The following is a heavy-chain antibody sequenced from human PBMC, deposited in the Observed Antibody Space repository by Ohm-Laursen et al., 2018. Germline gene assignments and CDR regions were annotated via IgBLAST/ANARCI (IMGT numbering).Heavy chain of an antibody. CDR1: GDSINSYS. CDR3: ASSPGMIRGAPAY. CDR2: IYYSGSS. Sequence: SDTLSLTCPVSGDSINSYSRNWIRQPPGEGLEWIGNIYYSGSSNYNPSLKSRVTISVDTSKNQFSLKVSSVTAADTAVYYCASSPGMIRGAPAYWGQGTLVTVSS. V-gene: IGHV4-59*07. D-gene: IGHD3-10*01. J-gene: IGHJ4*02.